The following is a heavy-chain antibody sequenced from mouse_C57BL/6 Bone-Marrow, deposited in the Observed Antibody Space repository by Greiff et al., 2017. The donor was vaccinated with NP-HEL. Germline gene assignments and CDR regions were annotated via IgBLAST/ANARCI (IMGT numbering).Heavy chain of an antibody. J-gene: IGHJ2*01. V-gene: IGHV1-5*01. D-gene: IGHD1-1*02. CDR3: TSYGCDGSSFDY. Sequence: VQLQQSGTVLAKPGASVKLSCKASGYTFTSYWMHWVKQRPGQGLEWIGTIYPGSGDTSYNEKFKGKANLTAVTPASTAYMELSSLTTEDSAVYYCTSYGCDGSSFDYGGQGTTPPVSS. CDR1: GYTFTSYW. CDR2: IYPGSGDT.